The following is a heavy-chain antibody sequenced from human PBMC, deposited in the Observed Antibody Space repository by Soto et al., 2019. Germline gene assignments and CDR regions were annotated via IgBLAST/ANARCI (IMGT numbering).Heavy chain of an antibody. Sequence: PSGTLSLTCTVSGGSISSSAYYWGWIRQPPGKGLVWIGNISYTGHNYYNPTLKSRITISVDSTKNQFTLNLSTVTAAAAAEYYCVRFCPPPDYIIFAIYSAAFDYWGKGTLSTFP. J-gene: IGHJ4*02. CDR3: VRFCPPPDYIIFAIYSAAFDY. D-gene: IGHD2-21*01. CDR2: ISYTGHN. CDR1: GGSISSSAYY. V-gene: IGHV4-39*01.